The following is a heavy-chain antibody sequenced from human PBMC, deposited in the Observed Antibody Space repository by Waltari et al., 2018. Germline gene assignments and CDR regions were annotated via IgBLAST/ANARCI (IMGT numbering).Heavy chain of an antibody. D-gene: IGHD6-19*01. J-gene: IGHJ4*02. V-gene: IGHV1-3*01. CDR3: ARVTSSGWEGLFDY. CDR1: GYTFTSYA. CDR2: INAGNGNT. Sequence: QVQLVQSGAEVKKPGSSVKVSCKASGYTFTSYARHWVRQAPGQRLEWMGWINAGNGNTKYSQKFQGRVTITRDTSASTAYMELSSLRSEDTAVYYCARVTSSGWEGLFDYWGQGTLVTVSS.